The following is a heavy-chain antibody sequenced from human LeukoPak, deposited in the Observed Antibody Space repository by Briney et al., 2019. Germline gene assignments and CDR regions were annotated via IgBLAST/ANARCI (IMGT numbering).Heavy chain of an antibody. CDR3: ARGNSGHCSGATCYALDY. D-gene: IGHD2-2*01. CDR2: ISDDFGT. CDR1: GFTFSSYG. J-gene: IGHJ4*02. Sequence: PGRSLRLSCAASGFTFSSYGMHWVRQAPGKGLEWVAAISDDFGTYHADSVKGRFTISRDNSRNTLYLQMTSLRAEDTAVYYCARGNSGHCSGATCYALDYWGQGTLVTVSS. V-gene: IGHV3-23*01.